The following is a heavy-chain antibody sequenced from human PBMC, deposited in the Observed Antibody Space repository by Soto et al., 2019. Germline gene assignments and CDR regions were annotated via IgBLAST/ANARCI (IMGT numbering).Heavy chain of an antibody. D-gene: IGHD3-22*01. V-gene: IGHV1-18*01. Sequence: ASVKVSCKASSSTFTKYGISWLRQATGPGLEWMGWISTYSGDANYGHKLQGRVTMTTDTSTNTAYMELKSLISDDTAVYYCARQSSYESRSVDDAFDICGQGTMVTVTS. CDR3: ARQSSYESRSVDDAFDI. CDR2: ISTYSGDA. CDR1: SSTFTKYG. J-gene: IGHJ3*02.